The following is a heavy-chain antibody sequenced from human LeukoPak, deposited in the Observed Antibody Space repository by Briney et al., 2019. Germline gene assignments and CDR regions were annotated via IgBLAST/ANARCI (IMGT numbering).Heavy chain of an antibody. CDR2: IYYTGTT. D-gene: IGHD7-27*01. Sequence: SETLSLTCTVSGGSITSSSYHWGWIRQPPGKGLEWIGSIYYTGTTYYNPSLKSRVSIFVDTSKNQFSLRLTSVNAADTAVYFCARQRPWGLSRYFDYWGQGTLVTVSS. CDR3: ARQRPWGLSRYFDY. CDR1: GGSITSSSYH. J-gene: IGHJ4*02. V-gene: IGHV4-39*07.